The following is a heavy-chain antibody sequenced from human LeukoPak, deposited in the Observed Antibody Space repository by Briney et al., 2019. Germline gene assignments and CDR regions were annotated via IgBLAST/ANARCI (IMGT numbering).Heavy chain of an antibody. D-gene: IGHD4-17*01. CDR2: ISGGGSKT. CDR1: GFTFSTYG. J-gene: IGHJ6*03. V-gene: IGHV3-23*01. Sequence: GGSLRLSCAASGFTFSTYGLNWVRQAPGKGLEWVTSISGGGSKTYYEYSVGGRFTISRDNSKTPLYLIMNSRGDEAAAEYCCAKGYDYEIYYYYYYTDVWGKGTTVTVSS. CDR3: AKGYDYEIYYYYYYTDV.